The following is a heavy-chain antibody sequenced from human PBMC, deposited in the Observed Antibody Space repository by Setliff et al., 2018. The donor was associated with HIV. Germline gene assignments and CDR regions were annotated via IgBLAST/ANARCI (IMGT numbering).Heavy chain of an antibody. CDR1: GYTFSTYD. CDR2: ISAYNGNT. Sequence: ASVKVSCKASGYTFSTYDITWVRQAPGQGLDWMGWISAYNGNTNYAQKLQGRVTMTTDTSTSTAYMELRSLISDDTAVYYCARNAAGATSYYDSSGYSDLDYWGQGTMVTVSS. J-gene: IGHJ4*02. V-gene: IGHV1-18*01. CDR3: ARNAAGATSYYDSSGYSDLDY. D-gene: IGHD3-22*01.